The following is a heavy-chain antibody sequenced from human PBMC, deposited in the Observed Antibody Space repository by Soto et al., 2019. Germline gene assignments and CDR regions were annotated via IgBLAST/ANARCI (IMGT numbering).Heavy chain of an antibody. D-gene: IGHD3-9*01. CDR1: GGSFSGYY. CDR2: INHSGST. Sequence: QVQLQQWGAGLLKPSEPLSLTCAVYGGSFSGYYWSWRRQPPGKGLEWIGEINHSGSTNYNPSLTRRVSIAVDTSKNQVSLKRSSVTAADTAVYYCAGYPRELVPQFYWGQGTLVTVSS. J-gene: IGHJ4*02. CDR3: AGYPRELVPQFY. V-gene: IGHV4-34*01.